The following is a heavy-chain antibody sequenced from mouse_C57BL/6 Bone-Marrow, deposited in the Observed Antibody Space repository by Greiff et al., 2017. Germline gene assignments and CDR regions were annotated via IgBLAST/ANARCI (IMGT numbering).Heavy chain of an antibody. CDR3: ARHSLNGDSSYVDY. D-gene: IGHD1-1*01. V-gene: IGHV1-81*01. CDR1: GYTFTSYG. J-gene: IGHJ2*01. Sequence: VKLMESGAELARPGASVKLSCKASGYTFTSYGISWVKQRTGQGLEWIGEIYPRSGNTYYNEKFQGKATLTADKSSSTAYMELRRLTSEATAVYCCARHSLNGDSSYVDYWGQGTILTVSS. CDR2: IYPRSGNT.